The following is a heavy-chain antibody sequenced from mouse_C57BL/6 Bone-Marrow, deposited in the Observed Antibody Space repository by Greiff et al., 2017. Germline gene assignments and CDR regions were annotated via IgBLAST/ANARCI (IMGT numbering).Heavy chain of an antibody. V-gene: IGHV1-55*01. J-gene: IGHJ2*01. CDR2: IYPGSGST. Sequence: QVHVKQPGAELVKPGASVKMSCKASGYTFTSYWITWVKQRPGQGLEWIGDIYPGSGSTNYNEKFKSKATLTVDTSSSTAYMQLSSLTSEDSAVYYCARREGNYAGYWGQGTTLTVSS. D-gene: IGHD2-1*01. CDR3: ARREGNYAGY. CDR1: GYTFTSYW.